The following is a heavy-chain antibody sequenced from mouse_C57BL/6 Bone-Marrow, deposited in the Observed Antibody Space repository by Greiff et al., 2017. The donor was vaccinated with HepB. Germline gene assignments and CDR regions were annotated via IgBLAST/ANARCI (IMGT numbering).Heavy chain of an antibody. D-gene: IGHD2-1*01. V-gene: IGHV1-64*01. J-gene: IGHJ3*01. CDR3: ARGIYYGNAWFAY. CDR2: IHPNSGST. Sequence: QVQLQQPGAELVKPGASVKLSCKASGYTFTSYWMHWVKQRPGQGLEWIGMIHPNSGSTNYNEKFKSKATLTVDKSSSTAYMQLSSLTSEDSAVYYCARGIYYGNAWFAYWGQGTLVTVSA. CDR1: GYTFTSYW.